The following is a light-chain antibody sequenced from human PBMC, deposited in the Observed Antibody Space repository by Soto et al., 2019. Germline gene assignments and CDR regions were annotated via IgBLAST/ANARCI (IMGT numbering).Light chain of an antibody. CDR1: QSVSSY. J-gene: IGKJ5*01. V-gene: IGKV3-11*01. CDR2: DAS. Sequence: EIVLTHSPATLSLSPGERATLSCRTSQSVSSYFAWYQQKPGRAPRLLIYDASNRATGIPARFIGSGSGTDFTLTISSLEPEDFAVYYCQQRRNCPITFGQGTRLEIK. CDR3: QQRRNCPIT.